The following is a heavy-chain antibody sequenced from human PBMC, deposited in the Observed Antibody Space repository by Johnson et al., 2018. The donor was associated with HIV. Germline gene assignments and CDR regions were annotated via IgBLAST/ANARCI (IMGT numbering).Heavy chain of an antibody. V-gene: IGHV3-7*04. D-gene: IGHD6-13*01. CDR2: IKQDGSEK. Sequence: EVQLVESGGGLVQPGGSLRLSCAASGFTFSSYWMSWVRQAPGKGLEWVANIKQDGSEKYYVDSVKGRFTISRDNAKNSLYLQMNSLRAEDTAVYYCAGGLAAAGTVAFDIWGQGTMVTVSS. CDR1: GFTFSSYW. CDR3: AGGLAAAGTVAFDI. J-gene: IGHJ3*02.